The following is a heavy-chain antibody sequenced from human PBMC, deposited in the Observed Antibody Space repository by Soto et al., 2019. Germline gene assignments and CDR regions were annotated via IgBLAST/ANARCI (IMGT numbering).Heavy chain of an antibody. Sequence: EVQLLESGGGFIHPGGSLRLSCAASGFSFSSFAMNWVRQAPGKGLGWVSSISGSGDSTFYADSVKGRFTISRDNSKSTLYLQINSLRADDTAVYYCAKTRGAMIYAISVYGMDVWGQGTTVTVSS. CDR3: AKTRGAMIYAISVYGMDV. CDR2: ISGSGDST. V-gene: IGHV3-23*01. D-gene: IGHD2-8*01. CDR1: GFSFSSFA. J-gene: IGHJ6*02.